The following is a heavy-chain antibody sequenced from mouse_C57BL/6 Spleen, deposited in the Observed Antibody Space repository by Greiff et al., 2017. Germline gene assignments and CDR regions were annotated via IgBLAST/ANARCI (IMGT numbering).Heavy chain of an antibody. Sequence: EVQLVESEGGLVQPGSSMKLSCTASGFTFSDYYMAWVRQVPEKGLEWVANINYDGSSTYYLDSLKSRFIISRDNAKNILYLQMSSLKSEDTATYYCARDYDGGYWYFDVWGTGTTVTVSS. CDR2: INYDGSST. CDR1: GFTFSDYY. CDR3: ARDYDGGYWYFDV. V-gene: IGHV5-16*01. D-gene: IGHD2-12*01. J-gene: IGHJ1*03.